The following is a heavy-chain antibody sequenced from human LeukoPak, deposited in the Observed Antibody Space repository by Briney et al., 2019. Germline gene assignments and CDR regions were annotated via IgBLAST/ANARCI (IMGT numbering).Heavy chain of an antibody. CDR2: IYHSGST. J-gene: IGHJ4*02. Sequence: SETLSLTCTVSGYSISSGYYWGWIRQPPGKGLEWIGSIYHSGSTYYNPSLKSRVTISVDTSKNQFSLKLSSVTAADTAVYYCARGPLIPKGILRVGYFDYWGQGTLVTVSS. CDR3: ARGPLIPKGILRVGYFDY. V-gene: IGHV4-38-2*02. CDR1: GYSISSGYY. D-gene: IGHD2-21*01.